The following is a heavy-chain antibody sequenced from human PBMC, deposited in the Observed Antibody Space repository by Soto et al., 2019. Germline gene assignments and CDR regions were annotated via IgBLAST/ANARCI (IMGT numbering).Heavy chain of an antibody. CDR1: GGSISSYY. Sequence: SETLSLTCTVSGGSISSYYWSWIRQPPGKGLEWIGYIYYSGSTNYNPSLKSRVTISVDTSKNHFSLKLSSVTAADTAVYYCARHLLAVAGTGIFDYWGQGALVTVSS. CDR3: ARHLLAVAGTGIFDY. J-gene: IGHJ4*02. CDR2: IYYSGST. V-gene: IGHV4-59*08. D-gene: IGHD6-19*01.